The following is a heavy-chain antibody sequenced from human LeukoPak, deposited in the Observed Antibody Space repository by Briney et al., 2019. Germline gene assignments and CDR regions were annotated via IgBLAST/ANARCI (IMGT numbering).Heavy chain of an antibody. V-gene: IGHV4-38-2*01. CDR1: GYSISSAYY. CDR3: INYDFWSGYFL. D-gene: IGHD3-3*01. J-gene: IGHJ4*02. Sequence: PSETLSLTCAVSGYSISSAYYWGWIRQPPGKGLEWIASIYHSGSTYYNPSLKSRVIISVDTSKNQFSLKLSSVTAADTAVYYCINYDFWSGYFLWGQGTLVTVSS. CDR2: IYHSGST.